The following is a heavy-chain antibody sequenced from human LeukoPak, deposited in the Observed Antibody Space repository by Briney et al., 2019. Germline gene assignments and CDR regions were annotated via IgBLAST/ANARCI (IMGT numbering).Heavy chain of an antibody. CDR1: GFTFKDYG. J-gene: IGHJ6*02. Sequence: GRSLRLSCAATGFTFKDYGMHWVRQPPGKGLEWVSSINWNGGGTDYADSVKGRFTISRDNAKNSLYLQLSSLRPEDTAFYYCAKHRGATNAYSFFGLAVGGGGTRDSVSS. D-gene: IGHD1-26*01. CDR2: INWNGGGT. CDR3: AKHRGATNAYSFFGLAV. V-gene: IGHV3-9*01.